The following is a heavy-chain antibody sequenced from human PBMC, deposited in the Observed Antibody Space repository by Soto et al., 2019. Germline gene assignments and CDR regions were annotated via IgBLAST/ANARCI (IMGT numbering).Heavy chain of an antibody. J-gene: IGHJ4*02. V-gene: IGHV3-9*02. D-gene: IGHD2-15*01. CDR3: GKDVTPGGLAS. Sequence: GGSLRLSCAASEYTSNDHAMHWVRQAPGKGLEWVSGIGWDGHIGYADSVKGRFTISRDNAKNSLSLQMSSLRVEDTALYYCGKDVTPGGLASWGRGTLVTVSS. CDR2: IGWDGHI. CDR1: EYTSNDHA.